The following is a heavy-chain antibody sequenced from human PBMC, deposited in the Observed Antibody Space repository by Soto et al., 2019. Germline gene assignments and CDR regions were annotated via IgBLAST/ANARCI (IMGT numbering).Heavy chain of an antibody. V-gene: IGHV1-69*12. Sequence: QVQLVQSGAEVKKPGSSVKVSFKASGGTFSTDSISWVRQAPGQGLEWMGGIIPMFGTANNAQKFQGRVTITADESTSTAYMELSSLRSEDTAVYFCAREIDGYYGMDVWGQGTTVTVAS. CDR3: AREIDGYYGMDV. CDR2: IIPMFGTA. J-gene: IGHJ6*02. CDR1: GGTFSTDS.